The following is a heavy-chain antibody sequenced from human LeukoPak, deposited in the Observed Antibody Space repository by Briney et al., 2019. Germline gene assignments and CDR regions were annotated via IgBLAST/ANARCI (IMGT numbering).Heavy chain of an antibody. D-gene: IGHD6-6*01. CDR1: GFTFSSYA. CDR3: ARETTPRAGVAARPLVY. J-gene: IGHJ4*02. V-gene: IGHV3-30*04. CDR2: ISYDGSNK. Sequence: GGSLRLSCAASGFTFSSYAMHWVRQAPGKGLEWVAVISYDGSNKYYADSVKGRFTISRDNSKNTLYLQMNSLRAEDTAAYYCARETTPRAGVAARPLVYWGQGTLVTVSS.